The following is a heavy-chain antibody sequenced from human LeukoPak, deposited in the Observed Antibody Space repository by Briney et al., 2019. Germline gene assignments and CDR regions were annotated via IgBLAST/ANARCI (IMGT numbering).Heavy chain of an antibody. Sequence: EGPVKVSCKASGYTFTSYGISWVRQAPGQGLEWMGWISAYNGNTNYAQKLQGRVTMTTDTSTSTAYMELRSLGSDDTAVYYCARGYSSPVPNFDYWGQGTLVTVSS. J-gene: IGHJ4*02. CDR2: ISAYNGNT. V-gene: IGHV1-18*01. CDR3: ARGYSSPVPNFDY. D-gene: IGHD6-13*01. CDR1: GYTFTSYG.